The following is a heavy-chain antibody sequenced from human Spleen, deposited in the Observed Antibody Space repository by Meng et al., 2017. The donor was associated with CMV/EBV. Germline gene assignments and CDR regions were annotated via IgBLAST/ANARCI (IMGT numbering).Heavy chain of an antibody. D-gene: IGHD3-22*01. J-gene: IGHJ6*02. Sequence: GESLKISCAASGFTFSSYAMHWVRQAPGKGLEWVANIRFDGTNKYHADSGKGRFTISRDNSKNTLYLQMNSLRAEDTAVYYCAKRGDSSGTYAMDVWGQGTTVTVSS. CDR3: AKRGDSSGTYAMDV. CDR1: GFTFSSYA. V-gene: IGHV3-30*02. CDR2: IRFDGTNK.